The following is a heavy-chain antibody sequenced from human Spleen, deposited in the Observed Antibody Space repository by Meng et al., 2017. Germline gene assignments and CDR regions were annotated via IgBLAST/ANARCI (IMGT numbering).Heavy chain of an antibody. CDR2: LSGGGFTT. CDR3: AKYSYGLGDYLDY. Sequence: GESLKISCADSRFTFSNYAMSWVRQAPGKGLEWVSALSGGGFTTYYADSVKGRFAISRHNSKNTLYLQMNSLRAEDTALYYCAKYSYGLGDYLDYWGQGALVTVSS. D-gene: IGHD3-10*01. CDR1: RFTFSNYA. V-gene: IGHV3-23*01. J-gene: IGHJ4*02.